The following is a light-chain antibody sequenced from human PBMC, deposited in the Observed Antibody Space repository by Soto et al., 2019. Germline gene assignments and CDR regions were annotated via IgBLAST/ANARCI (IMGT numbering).Light chain of an antibody. J-gene: IGKJ4*01. CDR3: QQANSFPLT. Sequence: DIHMTQSPSSVSASVGDRVTITCRASQGISSWLAWYQQKPGKAPKLLIYTVSSLQSGVPPRFSGSGSGTDFTLPISSPQPGDFATYDCQQANSFPLTVGGGTKVEIK. CDR1: QGISSW. CDR2: TVS. V-gene: IGKV1-12*01.